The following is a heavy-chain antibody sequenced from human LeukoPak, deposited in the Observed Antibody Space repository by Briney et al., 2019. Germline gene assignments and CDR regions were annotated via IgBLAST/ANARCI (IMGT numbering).Heavy chain of an antibody. J-gene: IGHJ4*02. V-gene: IGHV1-2*02. CDR3: ASLSVITGLDY. CDR2: INPNSGGT. D-gene: IGHD1-14*01. CDR1: GYTFTGYY. Sequence: ASVKVSCKASGYTFTGYYMHWVRQAPGQGLEWMGWINPNSGGTNCAQKFQGRVTMTRDTSISTAYMELSRLRSDDTAVYYCASLSVITGLDYWGQGTLVTVSS.